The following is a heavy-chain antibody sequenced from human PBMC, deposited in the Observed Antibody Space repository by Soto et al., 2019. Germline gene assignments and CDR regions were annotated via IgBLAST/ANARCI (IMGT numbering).Heavy chain of an antibody. CDR1: GYTFASYA. J-gene: IGHJ4*02. V-gene: IGHV1-18*01. Sequence: ASVKVSCKASGYTFASYAISWMRQAPGQGLEWMGWISAYNGNTNYAQKLQGRVTMTTDTSTSTAYMELRGLRSDDTAVYYCARDPPPPDYWGQGTLVIVSS. CDR2: ISAYNGNT. CDR3: ARDPPPPDY.